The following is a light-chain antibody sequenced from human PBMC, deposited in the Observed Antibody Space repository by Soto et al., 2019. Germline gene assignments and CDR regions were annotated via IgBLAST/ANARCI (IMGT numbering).Light chain of an antibody. Sequence: QSALTQPPSVSGSPGQSVTISCTGTSTDFVSYNRVSWYQQPPGTAPKLMIYEVSKRPSGVPDRFSGSKSGNTASLTISGLQAEDEADYYCSSYTDTNTYVFGSGTKLTVL. CDR1: STDFVSYNR. CDR3: SSYTDTNTYV. V-gene: IGLV2-18*02. J-gene: IGLJ1*01. CDR2: EVS.